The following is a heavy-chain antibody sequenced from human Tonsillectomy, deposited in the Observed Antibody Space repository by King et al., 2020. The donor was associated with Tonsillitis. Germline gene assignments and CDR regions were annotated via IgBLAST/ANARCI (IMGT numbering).Heavy chain of an antibody. D-gene: IGHD2-8*01. CDR3: ARAGYCTNGVCPEPFDI. V-gene: IGHV4-61*02. J-gene: IGHJ3*02. CDR2: IYTSGST. CDR1: GGSISSGSYY. Sequence: QLQESGPGLVKPSQTLSLTCTVSGGSISSGSYYWSWIRQPAGKGLEWIGRIYTSGSTNYNPSLKSRVTMSVDTSKNQFSLKLSSVTAADTAVYYCARAGYCTNGVCPEPFDIWGQGTMVTVSS.